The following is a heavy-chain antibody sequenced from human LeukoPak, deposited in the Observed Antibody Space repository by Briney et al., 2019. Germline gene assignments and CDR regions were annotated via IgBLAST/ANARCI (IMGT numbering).Heavy chain of an antibody. CDR3: ASSGYSSGWYQRTFDY. J-gene: IGHJ4*02. CDR2: IYYSGST. Sequence: SETLSLTCTVSGGSISSYYWSWIRQPPGKGLEWIGYIYYSGSTNYNPSLKNRVTISVDTSKNQFSLKLSSVTAADMAVYYCASSGYSSGWYQRTFDYWGQGTLVTVSS. D-gene: IGHD6-19*01. CDR1: GGSISSYY. V-gene: IGHV4-59*01.